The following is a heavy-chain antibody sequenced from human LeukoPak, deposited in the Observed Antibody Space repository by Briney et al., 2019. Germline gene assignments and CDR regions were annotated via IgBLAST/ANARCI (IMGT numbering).Heavy chain of an antibody. CDR2: ISSSGSTI. D-gene: IGHD5-24*01. V-gene: IGHV3-11*04. J-gene: IGHJ4*02. CDR1: GFTFSDYY. CDR3: ARDRGLVEMATKDY. Sequence: GGSLRLSCAASGFTFSDYYMSWIRQAPGKGLEWVSYISSSGSTIYYADSVKGRFTISRDNAKNSLYLQINSLRVGDTAVYYCARDRGLVEMATKDYWGQGTLVTVSS.